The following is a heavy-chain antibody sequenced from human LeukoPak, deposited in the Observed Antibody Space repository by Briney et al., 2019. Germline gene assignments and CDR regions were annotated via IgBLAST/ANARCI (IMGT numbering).Heavy chain of an antibody. Sequence: GGSLRLSCAASGFSLSGYWMTWVRQAPGKGLEWVANINRDGSQKNHVDSVQGRFTISRDNAKNSLYLQMNSLTAEDTAVYYCARDYTYCSGSRFYDRFDYWGQGIRVTVSS. J-gene: IGHJ4*02. CDR2: INRDGSQK. CDR3: ARDYTYCSGSRFYDRFDY. CDR1: GFSLSGYW. D-gene: IGHD2-15*01. V-gene: IGHV3-7*01.